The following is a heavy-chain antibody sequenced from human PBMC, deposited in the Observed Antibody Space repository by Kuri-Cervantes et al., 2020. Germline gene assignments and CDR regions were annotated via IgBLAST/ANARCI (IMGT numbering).Heavy chain of an antibody. CDR2: ISYDGSNK. Sequence: GGTLRSPCAASGFTFSSNGMPWVRQAPGKGLEWVGVISYDGSNKYYADAVKGRFTTSRDNSKNRLYLQMNSLRAEDTAVYYCAKALYYYYYGMDVWGQGTTVTVSS. CDR1: GFTFSSNG. J-gene: IGHJ6*02. V-gene: IGHV3-30*18. CDR3: AKALYYYYYGMDV.